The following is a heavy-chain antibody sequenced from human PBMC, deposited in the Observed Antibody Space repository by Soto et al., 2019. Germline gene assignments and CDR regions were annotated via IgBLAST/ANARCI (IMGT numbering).Heavy chain of an antibody. CDR1: GLTFTNSA. CDR3: AKPFRYRSPWVARNRLDP. V-gene: IGHV3-23*01. Sequence: PGGSLRLSCAASGLTFTNSAMSWVRQAPGKGLEWVSAISGSGDRTSYVDSVKGRFTISRDDSTNTLYLQMSSLRAEDTAVYYCAKPFRYRSPWVARNRLDPGRQGTLVPVS. J-gene: IGHJ5*02. CDR2: ISGSGDRT. D-gene: IGHD5-12*01.